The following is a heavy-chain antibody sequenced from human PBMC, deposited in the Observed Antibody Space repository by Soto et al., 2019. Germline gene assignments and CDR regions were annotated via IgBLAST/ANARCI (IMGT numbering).Heavy chain of an antibody. CDR2: VAFDGDKK. J-gene: IGHJ4*02. CDR3: AKAPGASNVYDFFFDH. D-gene: IGHD3-3*01. Sequence: QVQVVESGGGVVQPGRSLRLSCVASGFTFSSCDMHWVRQAPGKGLEWVALVAFDGDKKYFADSVKGRFTISRDNSKNMLHLQMDSLRPVDTAVYYRAKAPGASNVYDFFFDHWGQGTQVTVSS. CDR1: GFTFSSCD. V-gene: IGHV3-30*18.